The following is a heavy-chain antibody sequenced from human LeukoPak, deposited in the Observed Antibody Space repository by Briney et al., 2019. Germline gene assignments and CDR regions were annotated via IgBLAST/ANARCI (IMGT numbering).Heavy chain of an antibody. D-gene: IGHD3-22*01. Sequence: ASVKVSCKASGYTFTSYDVNWVRQAPGQGLKGMGWINPNSGNTNYAQKLQGRVTMTTDTSTSTAYMELRSLRSDDTAVYYCARTYYYDPNYFDYWGQGTLVTVSS. J-gene: IGHJ4*02. CDR1: GYTFTSYD. V-gene: IGHV1-18*01. CDR2: INPNSGNT. CDR3: ARTYYYDPNYFDY.